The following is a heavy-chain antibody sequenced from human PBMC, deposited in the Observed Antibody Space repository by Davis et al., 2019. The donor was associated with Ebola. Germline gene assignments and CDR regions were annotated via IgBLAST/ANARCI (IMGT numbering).Heavy chain of an antibody. Sequence: ASVKVSCKASGYTFTSYAMHWVRQAPGQGLEWMGWISTYNGNTNYAQKVQGRITMTTDTSTSTAYMELRSLRSDDTAVYYCARRVGARSGFDYWGQGSLVTVSS. V-gene: IGHV1-18*01. CDR3: ARRVGARSGFDY. D-gene: IGHD1-26*01. CDR1: GYTFTSYA. CDR2: ISTYNGNT. J-gene: IGHJ4*02.